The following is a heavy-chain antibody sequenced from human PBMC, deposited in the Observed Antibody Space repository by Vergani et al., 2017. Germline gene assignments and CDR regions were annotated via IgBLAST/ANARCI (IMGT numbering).Heavy chain of an antibody. D-gene: IGHD1-14*01. CDR3: ARDLRLLYNRFDP. J-gene: IGHJ5*02. CDR2: ISGSGGST. Sequence: EVQLLESGGDLVQPGGSLRLSCAASGFTFNHYAMNWVRQAPGKGLEWVSGISGSGGSTYYAGSVKGRFTISRDNSKSTMYLQMNSLRDEDTGVYYCARDLRLLYNRFDPWGQGTLVTVSS. CDR1: GFTFNHYA. V-gene: IGHV3-23*01.